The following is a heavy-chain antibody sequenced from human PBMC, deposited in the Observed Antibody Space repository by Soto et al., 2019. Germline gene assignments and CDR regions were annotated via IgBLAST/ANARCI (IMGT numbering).Heavy chain of an antibody. V-gene: IGHV3-74*01. CDR3: ARENYDFWSGYHPLNAFDI. D-gene: IGHD3-3*01. CDR1: GFTFSSYW. J-gene: IGHJ3*02. CDR2: INSDGSST. Sequence: PGGSLRLACAASGFTFSSYWMHWVRQAPGKGLVWVSRINSDGSSTSYADSVKGRFTISRDNAKNTLYLQMNSLGAEDTAVYYCARENYDFWSGYHPLNAFDIWGQGTMVTVSS.